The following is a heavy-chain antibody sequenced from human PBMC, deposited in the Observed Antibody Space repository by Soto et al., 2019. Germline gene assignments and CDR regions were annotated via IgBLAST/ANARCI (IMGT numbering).Heavy chain of an antibody. V-gene: IGHV4-4*02. CDR2: IYHSGST. CDR3: ARARGVGATSFISGMDV. D-gene: IGHD1-26*01. J-gene: IGHJ6*02. Sequence: SETLSLTCAVSGGSVSGSNWRSWVRQPPGKGLEWIGEIYHSGSTNYNPSLKSRVTISVDKSKNQFSLKLSSVTAADTAVYYCARARGVGATSFISGMDVWGQGTTVS. CDR1: GGSVSGSNW.